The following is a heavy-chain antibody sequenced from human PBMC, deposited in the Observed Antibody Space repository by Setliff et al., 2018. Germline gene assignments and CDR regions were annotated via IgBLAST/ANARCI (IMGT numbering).Heavy chain of an antibody. CDR3: ARRGRPTSGYCPIDS. V-gene: IGHV4-61*09. Sequence: SETLSLTCTVSGGSISSGSNYWSWIRQPAGRGLEWIGHIDPSGNTNYHPSLKSRVTISRDNAKNSLYLQMNSLRAEDTALYYCARRGRPTSGYCPIDSWGQGTLVTVLL. CDR1: GGSISSGSNY. D-gene: IGHD3-3*01. J-gene: IGHJ4*02. CDR2: IDPSGNT.